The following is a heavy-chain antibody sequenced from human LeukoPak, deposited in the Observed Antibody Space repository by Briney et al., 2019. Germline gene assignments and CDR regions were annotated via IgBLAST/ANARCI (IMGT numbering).Heavy chain of an antibody. CDR3: ARPQPPYYNDSSGYYGSYPLDY. Sequence: ASVKVSCKASGGTFSSYAISWVRQAPGQGLEWMGGIIPIFGTANYAQKFQGRVTITTDESTSTAYMELSSLRSEDTAVYYCARPQPPYYNDSSGYYGSYPLDYWGQGTLVTVSS. J-gene: IGHJ4*02. CDR2: IIPIFGTA. D-gene: IGHD3-22*01. CDR1: GGTFSSYA. V-gene: IGHV1-69*05.